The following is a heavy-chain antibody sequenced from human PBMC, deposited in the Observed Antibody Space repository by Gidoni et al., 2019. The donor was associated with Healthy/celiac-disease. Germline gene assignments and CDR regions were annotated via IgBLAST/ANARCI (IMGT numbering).Heavy chain of an antibody. CDR1: GFTFSSYS. J-gene: IGHJ4*02. CDR3: ARGYGDPYYFDY. Sequence: EVQLVESWGGLVKPVGSLRLPCAPSGFTFSSYSMNWVRQAAGEGLEWVSSISSSSSYIYYADSVKGRFTISRDNAKNSLYLQMNSMRDEDTAVYYCARGYGDPYYFDYWGQGTLVTVSS. CDR2: ISSSSSYI. D-gene: IGHD4-17*01. V-gene: IGHV3-21*01.